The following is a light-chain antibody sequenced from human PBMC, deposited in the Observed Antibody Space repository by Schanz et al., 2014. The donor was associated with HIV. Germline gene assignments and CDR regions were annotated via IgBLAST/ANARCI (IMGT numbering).Light chain of an antibody. CDR1: SSNIGSNT. J-gene: IGLJ3*02. V-gene: IGLV1-44*01. CDR3: SSYTSSSTWV. CDR2: RSD. Sequence: QSVLTQPPSASGTPGQRVTISCSGSSSNIGSNTVNWYQQLPGTAPKVLIYRSDQRPSGVPDRFSGSKSGTSASLAITGLQAEDEADYYCSSYTSSSTWVFGGGTKLTVL.